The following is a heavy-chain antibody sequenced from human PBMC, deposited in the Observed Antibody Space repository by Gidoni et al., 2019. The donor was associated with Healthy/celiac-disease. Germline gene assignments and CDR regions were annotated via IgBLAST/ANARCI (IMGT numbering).Heavy chain of an antibody. J-gene: IGHJ6*02. CDR1: GYTFTGYY. D-gene: IGHD3-22*01. V-gene: IGHV1-2*02. CDR3: ARDSYYDSSGYSDYYYYGMDV. CDR2: INPNSSGT. Sequence: QVQLVQSGAEVKTPGASVKVSCKASGYTFTGYYMHWVRQAPGQGHEWMGWINPNSSGTNYAQKFQGRVTMTRETSISTAYMELSRLRSDDTAVYYCARDSYYDSSGYSDYYYYGMDVWGQGTTVTVSS.